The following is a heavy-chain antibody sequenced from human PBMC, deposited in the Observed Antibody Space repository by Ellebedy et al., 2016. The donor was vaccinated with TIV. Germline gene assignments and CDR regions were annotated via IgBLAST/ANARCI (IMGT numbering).Heavy chain of an antibody. V-gene: IGHV3-30-3*01. Sequence: LSLTCAASGFTFSSYAMHWVRQAPGKGLEWVAVISYDGSNKYYADSVKGRFTISRDNSKNTLYLQMNSLRAEDTSVYYCARAAIMAPQCVDVWGQGTMVTVSS. CDR1: GFTFSSYA. J-gene: IGHJ6*02. D-gene: IGHD3-16*01. CDR3: ARAAIMAPQCVDV. CDR2: ISYDGSNK.